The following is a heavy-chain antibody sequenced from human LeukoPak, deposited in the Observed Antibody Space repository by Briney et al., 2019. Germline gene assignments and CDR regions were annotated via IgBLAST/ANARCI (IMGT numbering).Heavy chain of an antibody. V-gene: IGHV1-3*04. D-gene: IGHD3-10*01. J-gene: IGHJ1*01. CDR3: ARVPLDDASRHYYPH. CDR2: INTGNGNT. Sequence: ASVKVACKTSGYTFSNYGMHWVRQAPRQSLEWMGWINTGNGNTKSSQKFQDRVTLTRDTSASTAYMELSSLSSEDTAVYYCARVPLDDASRHYYPHWGQGTLVTVSS. CDR1: GYTFSNYG.